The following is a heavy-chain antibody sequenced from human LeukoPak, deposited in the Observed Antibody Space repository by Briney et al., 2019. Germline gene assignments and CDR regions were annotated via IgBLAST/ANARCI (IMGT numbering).Heavy chain of an antibody. J-gene: IGHJ6*03. CDR1: GFTFNSHS. CDR3: ARNSKAVAGFQYYYYMDV. D-gene: IGHD6-19*01. V-gene: IGHV3-48*04. CDR2: ITSNSHVM. Sequence: GGSLRLSCAASGFTFNSHSLNWVRQAPGKGLEWLSYITSNSHVMYNADSVKGRFTISRDSATNSVFLQMNSLRAEDTAVYYCARNSKAVAGFQYYYYMDVWGKGTTVTVSS.